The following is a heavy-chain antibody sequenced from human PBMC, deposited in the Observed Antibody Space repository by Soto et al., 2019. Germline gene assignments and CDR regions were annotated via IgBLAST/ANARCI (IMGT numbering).Heavy chain of an antibody. Sequence: QLQLREAGPGLAKPSETLSLTCSVSGGSISSSTYYWAWIRQPPGKGLERIATIHYGGSTYYNPSLKSRVTLSMDTSNTDVSVYLTSVNASDTAIYYCARFTPDLLQSNLWSGYYLSYFDYWGQGTLVIFSA. CDR1: GGSISSSTYY. J-gene: IGHJ4*02. V-gene: IGHV4-39*02. CDR3: ARFTPDLLQSNLWSGYYLSYFDY. CDR2: IHYGGST. D-gene: IGHD3-3*01.